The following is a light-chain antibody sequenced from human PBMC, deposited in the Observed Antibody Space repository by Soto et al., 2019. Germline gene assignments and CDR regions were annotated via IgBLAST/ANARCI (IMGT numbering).Light chain of an antibody. CDR1: SSDVVSYNL. CDR2: EVS. J-gene: IGLJ1*01. Sequence: QSVLTQPASVSGSPGQSITISCTGTSSDVVSYNLVSWYQQHPGKAPKLMIYEVSKRPSGVSNRFSGSKSGNTASLTISGLQAEDEADYYCCSYAGSSFYVFGTGTKVTVL. CDR3: CSYAGSSFYV. V-gene: IGLV2-23*02.